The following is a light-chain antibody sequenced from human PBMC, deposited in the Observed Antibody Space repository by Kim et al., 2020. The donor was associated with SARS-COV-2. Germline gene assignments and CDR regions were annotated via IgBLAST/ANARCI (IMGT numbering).Light chain of an antibody. CDR3: SSYAGTNNFYV. J-gene: IGLJ1*01. CDR1: SSDVGVYNF. V-gene: IGLV2-8*01. Sequence: SVTIPCTGTSSDVGVYNFVSWHQQHPGKAPKLIIYDVNKRPSGVPNRFSGSKSGNTASLTVSGLQAEDEADYYCSSYAGTNNFYVFGTGTKVTVL. CDR2: DVN.